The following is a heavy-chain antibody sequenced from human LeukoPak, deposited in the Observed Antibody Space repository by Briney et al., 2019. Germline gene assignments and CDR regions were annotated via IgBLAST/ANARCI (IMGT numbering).Heavy chain of an antibody. CDR3: ARDWGTHGYYHDSKAPPGAFDI. CDR1: GFTFSSFG. J-gene: IGHJ3*02. D-gene: IGHD3-22*01. V-gene: IGHV3-33*01. CDR2: IWYDASNK. Sequence: PGGSLRLSCAASGFTFSSFGMHWVRQAPGKGLEWVAVIWYDASNKYYADSVKGRFTISRDNAKNSLYLQMNSLRAEDTAVYYCARDWGTHGYYHDSKAPPGAFDIWGQGTMVTVSS.